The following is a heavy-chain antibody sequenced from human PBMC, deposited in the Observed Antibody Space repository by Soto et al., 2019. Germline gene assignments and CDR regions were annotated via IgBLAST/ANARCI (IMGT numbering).Heavy chain of an antibody. Sequence: QVQLVESGGGVVQPGRSLRLSCAASGFTFSSYGMHWVRQAPGKGLEWVAVISYDGSNKYYADSVKGRFTISRDNSKNTLYLQMNSLRAEDTAVYYCAKDILRYFDWHYGMDVWGQGTTVTVSS. CDR1: GFTFSSYG. D-gene: IGHD3-9*01. CDR2: ISYDGSNK. CDR3: AKDILRYFDWHYGMDV. V-gene: IGHV3-30*18. J-gene: IGHJ6*02.